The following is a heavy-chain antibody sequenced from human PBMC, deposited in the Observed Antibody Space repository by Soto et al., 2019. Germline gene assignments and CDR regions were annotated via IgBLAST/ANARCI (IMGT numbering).Heavy chain of an antibody. CDR3: ARRGSGSYYDY. CDR1: GFTFSSYA. D-gene: IGHD1-26*01. Sequence: EVQLLESGGGLVQPGGSLRLSCAASGFTFSSYAMRWAHQAPVKGLEWVSAISGSGGSTYYEDSVKGRFTTSRDNSKNTLYLQMNSLRAEDTGVYYCARRGSGSYYDYWGQGTVVTVSS. CDR2: ISGSGGST. V-gene: IGHV3-23*01. J-gene: IGHJ4*02.